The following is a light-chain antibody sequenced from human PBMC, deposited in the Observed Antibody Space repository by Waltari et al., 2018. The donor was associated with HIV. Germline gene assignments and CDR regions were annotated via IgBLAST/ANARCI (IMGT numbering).Light chain of an antibody. Sequence: EIVLTQSPATLSLSPGERATLSCRASQSISASLAWYQQKAGQAPRLLIVAASNRAAGIPVRFSGSGSGTDFSLTISSLEPDDFAVYYCQHQSTGRGFTFGPGTTVDFK. CDR2: AAS. V-gene: IGKV3-11*01. CDR3: QHQSTGRGFT. J-gene: IGKJ3*01. CDR1: QSISAS.